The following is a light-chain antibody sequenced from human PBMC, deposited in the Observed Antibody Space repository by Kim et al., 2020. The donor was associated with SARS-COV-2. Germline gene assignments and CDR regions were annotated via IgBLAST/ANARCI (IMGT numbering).Light chain of an antibody. CDR2: DAS. V-gene: IGKV3-15*01. CDR1: QSFSSN. Sequence: VSPGERATLYCRASQSFSSNLAWYQQKPGQDPRLLIYDASTRATGIPARFSGSGSGTEFTLTISGLQSEDFASYYCQQYNSYSRTFGQGTKVEIK. J-gene: IGKJ1*01. CDR3: QQYNSYSRT.